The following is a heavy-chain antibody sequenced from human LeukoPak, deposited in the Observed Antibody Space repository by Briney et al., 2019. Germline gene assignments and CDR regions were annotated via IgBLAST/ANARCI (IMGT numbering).Heavy chain of an antibody. CDR1: GFTFSSYA. V-gene: IGHV3-23*01. CDR3: AKGGRVVPAAIDY. Sequence: AGGSLRLSCAASGFTFSSYAMSWVRRAPGKGLEWVSAISGSGGSTYYADSVKGRFTISRDNSKNTLYLQMNSLRAEDTAVYHCAKGGRVVPAAIDYWGQGTLVTVSS. J-gene: IGHJ4*02. CDR2: ISGSGGST. D-gene: IGHD2-2*01.